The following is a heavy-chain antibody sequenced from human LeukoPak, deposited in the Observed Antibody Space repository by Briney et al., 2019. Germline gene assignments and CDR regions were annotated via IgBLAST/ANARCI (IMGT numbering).Heavy chain of an antibody. J-gene: IGHJ6*02. CDR2: ISSSSSYI. D-gene: IGHD3-22*01. V-gene: IGHV3-21*04. Sequence: PGGSLRLSCAASGFTFSSYSMNWVRQAPGKGLEWVSSISSSSSYIYYADSVKGRFTISRHNSKNTLYLQMNSLRAEDTAVYYCASPGTGYYDSSGYSDGMDVWGQGTTVTVSS. CDR1: GFTFSSYS. CDR3: ASPGTGYYDSSGYSDGMDV.